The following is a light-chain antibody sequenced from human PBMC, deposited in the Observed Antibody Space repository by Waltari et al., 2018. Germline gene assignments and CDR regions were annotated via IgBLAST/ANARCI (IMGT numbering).Light chain of an antibody. CDR2: DTS. CDR1: QNNNSGY. V-gene: IGKV3-20*01. CDR3: QQYGSLGT. Sequence: EIVLTQSPATLSLSPGERATLSCRASQNNNSGYLAWYQQRPGQAPRLLIYDTSRRATGIPDRYSGSGSGTDFTLTISRLEPEDFAVYFCQQYGSLGTFGQGTKVEIK. J-gene: IGKJ1*01.